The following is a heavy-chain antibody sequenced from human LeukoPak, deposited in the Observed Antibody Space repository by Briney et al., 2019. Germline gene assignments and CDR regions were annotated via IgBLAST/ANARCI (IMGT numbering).Heavy chain of an antibody. V-gene: IGHV3-72*01. Sequence: PGGPLRLSCAASGFTFSDHYMDWVRQAPGKGLEWVGRIRNKANGYTTDYAASVKGRFTISRDDSKNSLYLQMNSLKTEDTAVYYCAKDWFNGVVDDWGQGTLVTVSS. CDR1: GFTFSDHY. CDR2: IRNKANGYTT. D-gene: IGHD3-10*01. J-gene: IGHJ4*02. CDR3: AKDWFNGVVDD.